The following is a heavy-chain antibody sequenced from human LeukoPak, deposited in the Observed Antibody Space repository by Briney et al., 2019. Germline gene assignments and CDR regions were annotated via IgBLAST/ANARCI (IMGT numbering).Heavy chain of an antibody. D-gene: IGHD6-19*01. CDR1: GYTFTSYY. V-gene: IGHV1-46*01. Sequence: ASVKVSCKASGYTFTSYYMHWVRQAPGQGLEWMGIINPSAGTTTYAQKFQGRVTMTSDMSTSTVYMGLSSLRSDDTAVYYCATVAGTWGENWFDPWGQGTLVTVSS. CDR3: ATVAGTWGENWFDP. J-gene: IGHJ5*02. CDR2: INPSAGTT.